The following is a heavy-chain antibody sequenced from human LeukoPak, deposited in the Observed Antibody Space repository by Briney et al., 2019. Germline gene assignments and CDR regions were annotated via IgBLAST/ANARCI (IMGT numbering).Heavy chain of an antibody. D-gene: IGHD3-10*01. CDR1: GGTFSSYA. V-gene: IGHV1-69*13. J-gene: IGHJ4*02. Sequence: GASVTVSCTASGGTFSSYAISWVRQAPGQGLEWMGGIIPIFGTANYAQKFQGRVTITADESTSTAYMELSSLRSEDTAVYYCARAEYYYGSGSYYNVDYWGQGTLVTVSS. CDR3: ARAEYYYGSGSYYNVDY. CDR2: IIPIFGTA.